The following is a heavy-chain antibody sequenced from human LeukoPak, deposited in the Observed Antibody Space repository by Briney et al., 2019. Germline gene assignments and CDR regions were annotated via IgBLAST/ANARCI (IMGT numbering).Heavy chain of an antibody. CDR2: INQGANEI. Sequence: GGSLRLSCAASGFTFSTYWMNWYRQAPGKGLEWVGNINQGANEINYVDSVRGRFTISRDNAKNSLHLQMNSLRAEDTAVYYCATDRENSDWQKRFDSWGQGTLVTVSS. CDR1: GFTFSTYW. D-gene: IGHD2-21*02. CDR3: ATDRENSDWQKRFDS. J-gene: IGHJ4*02. V-gene: IGHV3-7*01.